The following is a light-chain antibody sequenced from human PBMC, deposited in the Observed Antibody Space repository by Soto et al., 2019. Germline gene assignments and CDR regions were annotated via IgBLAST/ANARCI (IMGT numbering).Light chain of an antibody. V-gene: IGLV1-36*01. J-gene: IGLJ1*01. CDR1: SSNIGNNA. CDR2: YDD. Sequence: QSVLTQPPSVSEAPRQRVTIPCSGSSSNIGNNAVNWYQQLPGKAPKLLIYYDDLLPSGVSDRFSGSKSGTSASLAISGLQSEDEADYYCEAWDDSSGVFRTGTEVTVL. CDR3: EAWDDSSGV.